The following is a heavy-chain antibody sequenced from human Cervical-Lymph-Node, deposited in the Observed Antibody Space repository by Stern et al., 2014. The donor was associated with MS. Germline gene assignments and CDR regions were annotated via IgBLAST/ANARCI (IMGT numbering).Heavy chain of an antibody. CDR1: GFTFDDYA. D-gene: IGHD4-23*01. CDR2: ISWKSGSI. J-gene: IGHJ4*02. V-gene: IGHV3-9*01. Sequence: EVQLVESGGGLVQPGRSLRLSCAASGFTFDDYAMHWVRQAPGKGLEWVSVISWKSGSIGYADSVKGRFTIARDNAKNSLYLQMNILRAEDTALYYCAKATTVVTPIDYWGQGTLVTVSS. CDR3: AKATTVVTPIDY.